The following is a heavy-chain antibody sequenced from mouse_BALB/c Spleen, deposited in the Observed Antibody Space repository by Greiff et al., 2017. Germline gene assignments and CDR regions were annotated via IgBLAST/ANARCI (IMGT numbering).Heavy chain of an antibody. V-gene: IGHV2-6-7*01. D-gene: IGHD2-13*01. CDR2: IWGDGST. Sequence: VQLQQSGPGLVAPSQSLSITCTVSGFSLTGYGVNWVRQPPGKGLEWLGMIWGDGSTDYNSARKSRLSIGKDNTKGQVFLKRNSLQTDDTARCYCAREAGEAYMDYWGQGTSVTVSS. CDR1: GFSLTGYG. CDR3: AREAGEAYMDY. J-gene: IGHJ4*01.